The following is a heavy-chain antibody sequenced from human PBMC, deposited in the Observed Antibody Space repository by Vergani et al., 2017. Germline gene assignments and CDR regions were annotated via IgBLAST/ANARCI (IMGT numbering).Heavy chain of an antibody. V-gene: IGHV3-30*02. CDR1: GFTFSSYG. CDR2: IRYDGSNK. CDR3: AKDPGFCSSSTCYRNYYFDL. J-gene: IGHJ2*01. Sequence: QVQLVESGGGVVQPGGSLRLSCAASGFTFSSYGMHWVRQAPGKGLEWVAFIRYDGSNKYYADSVKGRFTISRDNSKNTLFLQMNSLRAEDTAVYYCAKDPGFCSSSTCYRNYYFDLWGRGTLVTVSS. D-gene: IGHD2-2*01.